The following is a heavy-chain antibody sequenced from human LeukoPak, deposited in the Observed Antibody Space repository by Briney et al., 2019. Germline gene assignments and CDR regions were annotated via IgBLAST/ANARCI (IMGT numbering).Heavy chain of an antibody. CDR2: IIPIFGTA. CDR3: ARAALGMGYYYYYMDV. V-gene: IGHV1-69*05. D-gene: IGHD7-27*01. J-gene: IGHJ6*03. CDR1: GGTFSSYA. Sequence: GASVKVSCKASGGTFSSYAISWVRQAPGQGLEWMGRIIPIFGTANYAQKFQGRVTITTDESTSTAYMELSSLRPEDTAVYYCARAALGMGYYYYYMDVWGKGTTVTVSS.